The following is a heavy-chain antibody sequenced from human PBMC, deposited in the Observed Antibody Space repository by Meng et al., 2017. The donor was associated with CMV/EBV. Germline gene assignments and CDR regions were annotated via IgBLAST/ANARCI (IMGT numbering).Heavy chain of an antibody. CDR2: IYYSGST. CDR1: GGSISSYY. D-gene: IGHD3-3*01. J-gene: IGHJ6*02. V-gene: IGHV4-59*01. Sequence: SETLSLTCTVSGGSISSYYWSWIRQPPGKGLEWIGYIYYSGSTNYNPSLKSRVTISVDTSKNQFSLKLSSVTAADTAVYYCARDVTIFGTRRGMDVWAQGTTVTVS. CDR3: ARDVTIFGTRRGMDV.